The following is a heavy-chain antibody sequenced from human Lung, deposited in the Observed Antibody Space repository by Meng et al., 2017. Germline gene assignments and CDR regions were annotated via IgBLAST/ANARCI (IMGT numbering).Heavy chain of an antibody. D-gene: IGHD3-10*01. Sequence: VQPVQSVPQVNNPRASVKVSCKASDYTFTGYGVSWVRQAPGQGLEWMAWLGAHDGDTSHAPKFQGRVTVSADRPTATAYMELRSLRSDETAVYYCARGTPGRSYSDYWGQGTLVTVSS. CDR3: ARGTPGRSYSDY. V-gene: IGHV1-18*01. CDR2: LGAHDGDT. CDR1: DYTFTGYG. J-gene: IGHJ4*02.